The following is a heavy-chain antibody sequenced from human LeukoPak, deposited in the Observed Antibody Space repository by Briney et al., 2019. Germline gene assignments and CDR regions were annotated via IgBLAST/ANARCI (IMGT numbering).Heavy chain of an antibody. D-gene: IGHD6-19*01. CDR1: GFTFRSYW. V-gene: IGHV3-7*01. CDR2: IKQDGSEK. J-gene: IGHJ4*02. CDR3: ARAGQWLVSETGNDY. Sequence: GGSLRLSCAASGFTFRSYWMSWVRQAPGKGLEWVANIKQDGSEKYYVDSVKGRFTISRDNAKNSLYLQMNSLRAEDTAVYYCARAGQWLVSETGNDYWGQGTLVTVSS.